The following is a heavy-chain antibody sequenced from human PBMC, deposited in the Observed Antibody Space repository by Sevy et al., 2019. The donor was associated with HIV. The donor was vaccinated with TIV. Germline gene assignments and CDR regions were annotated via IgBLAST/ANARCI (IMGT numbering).Heavy chain of an antibody. Sequence: GGCLRLSCAASGFIFRDYGMHWVRQAPGKGLEWVTFITFDGRNKNYGDSVRGRFTISRDNAKNTLYVQMNSLRDEVTAVYYCAKESLVRGIKTEAFDIWGQGTMVTVSS. CDR2: ITFDGRNK. J-gene: IGHJ3*02. V-gene: IGHV3-30*02. D-gene: IGHD3-10*01. CDR3: AKESLVRGIKTEAFDI. CDR1: GFIFRDYG.